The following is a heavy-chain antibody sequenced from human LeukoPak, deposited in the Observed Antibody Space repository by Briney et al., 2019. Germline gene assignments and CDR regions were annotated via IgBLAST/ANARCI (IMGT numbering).Heavy chain of an antibody. CDR1: GGSFSGYY. CDR3: ARHPFATPFDR. V-gene: IGHV4-59*08. Sequence: SETLSLTCAVYGGSFSGYYWSWIRQPPGKGLEWIGYVFHTGDSNCNPSLKRRVAMSLDTSKNQHSLRLTSVTAADTAVYYCARHPFATPFDRWGRGTLVTVSS. J-gene: IGHJ5*02. D-gene: IGHD2-15*01. CDR2: VFHTGDS.